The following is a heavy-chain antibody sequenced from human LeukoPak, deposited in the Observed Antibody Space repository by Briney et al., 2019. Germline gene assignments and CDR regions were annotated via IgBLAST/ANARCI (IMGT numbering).Heavy chain of an antibody. CDR2: IRYDGSNK. D-gene: IGHD2-2*01. V-gene: IGHV3-30*02. Sequence: AGGSLRLSCAASGFTFSSYGMHWVRQAPGKGREWVAFIRYDGSNKYYADSVKGRFTISRDNSKNTLYLQMNSLRAEDTAVYYCAKDYCSSTSCIPGDYYYYYMDVWGKGTTVTVSS. CDR3: AKDYCSSTSCIPGDYYYYYMDV. J-gene: IGHJ6*03. CDR1: GFTFSSYG.